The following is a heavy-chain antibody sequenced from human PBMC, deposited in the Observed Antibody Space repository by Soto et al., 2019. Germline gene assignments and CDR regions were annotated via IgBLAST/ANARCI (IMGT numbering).Heavy chain of an antibody. CDR2: ISAYNGNT. Sequence: VKVSCKASGYTFTSYGISWVRQAPGQGLEWMGWISAYNGNTNYAQKLQGRVTMTTDTSTSTAYMELRSLETEDTAVYYCVRVPLVASAAAPRGWFDPWGQGTLVTVSS. CDR3: VRVPLVASAAAPRGWFDP. CDR1: GYTFTSYG. D-gene: IGHD2-15*01. V-gene: IGHV1-18*01. J-gene: IGHJ5*02.